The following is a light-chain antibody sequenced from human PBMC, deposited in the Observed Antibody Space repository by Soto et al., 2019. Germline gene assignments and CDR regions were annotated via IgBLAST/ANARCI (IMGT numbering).Light chain of an antibody. J-gene: IGKJ4*01. Sequence: DIQMTQSPSSLSASVGDRVTITCRASQSISNYLNWYQLKIGKAPKLLIYGASSSQRGVPSRFSGSGSGTDFTLSISSLQPEDFATYYCQQSYSTLFTFGGGTKVE. CDR3: QQSYSTLFT. V-gene: IGKV1-39*01. CDR1: QSISNY. CDR2: GAS.